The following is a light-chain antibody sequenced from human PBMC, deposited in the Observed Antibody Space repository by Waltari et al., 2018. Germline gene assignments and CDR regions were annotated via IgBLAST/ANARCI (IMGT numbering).Light chain of an antibody. CDR3: SSHAGTYTWV. V-gene: IGLV2-11*01. J-gene: IGLJ3*02. CDR1: THAVGAHNF. Sequence: QSALTQPRSVSGSPGQSVTTSCPGRTHAVGAHNFVPWHQQHPGTAPRVILYDVDQRPSGVPHRFSGFKSGNTASLTISGLQPDDEADYYCSSHAGTYTWVFGGGTKLTVL. CDR2: DVD.